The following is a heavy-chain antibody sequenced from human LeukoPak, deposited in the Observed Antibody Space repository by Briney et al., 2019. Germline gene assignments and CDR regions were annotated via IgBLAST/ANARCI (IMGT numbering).Heavy chain of an antibody. CDR1: GGSFSGYY. D-gene: IGHD2-2*01. Sequence: SETLSLTCAVYGGSFSGYYWSWIRQPPGKGLEWIGEINHSGSTNYNLSLKSRVTISVDTSKNQFSLKLSSVTAADTAVYYCARGKGYCSSTSCLNWFDPWGQGTLVTVSS. V-gene: IGHV4-34*01. CDR2: INHSGST. J-gene: IGHJ5*02. CDR3: ARGKGYCSSTSCLNWFDP.